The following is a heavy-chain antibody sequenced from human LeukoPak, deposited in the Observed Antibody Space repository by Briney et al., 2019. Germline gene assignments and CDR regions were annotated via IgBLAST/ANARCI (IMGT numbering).Heavy chain of an antibody. D-gene: IGHD3-9*01. CDR3: AREYSEILTSYYLFYA. CDR1: GCSLSRKSYY. J-gene: IGHJ5*02. Sequence: SETLSLTCIVSGCSLSRKSYYWGWIRQPPGRGLEWIGSIYYSGSTYYNPSLKSRFTISVDTSKNQFSLKLSSVTASYTCVYYVAREYSEILTSYYLFYAWGQGTLVTVSS. CDR2: IYYSGST. V-gene: IGHV4-39*07.